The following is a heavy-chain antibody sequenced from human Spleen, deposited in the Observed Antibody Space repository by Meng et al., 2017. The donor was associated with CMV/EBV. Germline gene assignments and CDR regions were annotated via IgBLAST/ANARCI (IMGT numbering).Heavy chain of an antibody. V-gene: IGHV1-2*02. Sequence: ASVKVSCKASGYSVTSNYMHWVRQAPGQGHEWLGWINPNSGDTNYAQKFQGRVTMTRDTSISTAYMELSRLRFDDTAVYYCANKPGYSYGLGYNYWGQETLVTVSS. D-gene: IGHD5-18*01. CDR3: ANKPGYSYGLGYNY. CDR1: GYSVTSNY. J-gene: IGHJ4*02. CDR2: INPNSGDT.